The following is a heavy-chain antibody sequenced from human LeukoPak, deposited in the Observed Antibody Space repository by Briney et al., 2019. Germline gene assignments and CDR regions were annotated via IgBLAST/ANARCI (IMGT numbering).Heavy chain of an antibody. Sequence: PSETLSLTCTVSGGSISSSSYYWGWIRQPPGKGLEWIGGIYYSGNTYYNPSLKSRVTMSVDTSKNQFSLKLSSVTAADTAVYYCAREVGGPNWFDPWGQGTLVTVSS. CDR1: GGSISSSSYY. CDR3: AREVGGPNWFDP. J-gene: IGHJ5*02. D-gene: IGHD3-10*01. V-gene: IGHV4-39*07. CDR2: IYYSGNT.